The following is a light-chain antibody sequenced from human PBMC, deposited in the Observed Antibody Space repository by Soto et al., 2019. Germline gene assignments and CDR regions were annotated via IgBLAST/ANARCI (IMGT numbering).Light chain of an antibody. CDR1: RSVSSN. CDR3: QQYNSWPLT. V-gene: IGKV3D-15*01. J-gene: IGKJ4*01. CDR2: GVY. Sequence: EIVIPQSPTLLSVSPGERATLSCRASRSVSSNLAWYQQKPGQAPRLLIYGVYTRAPGIPARFSGSGSGTESTLTISSLQSEDFAVYYCQQYNSWPLTFGGGTKVDIK.